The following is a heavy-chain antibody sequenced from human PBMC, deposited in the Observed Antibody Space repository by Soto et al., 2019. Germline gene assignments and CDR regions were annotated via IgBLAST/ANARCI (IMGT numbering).Heavy chain of an antibody. D-gene: IGHD4-17*01. CDR1: GFTFSSYG. Sequence: PGGSLRLSCATSGFTFSSYGMHWVRQAPGKGLEWVAVIWYDGSRKFYADSVKGRFTISRDNSNLYLQMNSLRAEDTAVYYCATDLWTTVVTDAFDIWGQGTMVTVSS. J-gene: IGHJ3*02. CDR3: ATDLWTTVVTDAFDI. V-gene: IGHV3-33*01. CDR2: IWYDGSRK.